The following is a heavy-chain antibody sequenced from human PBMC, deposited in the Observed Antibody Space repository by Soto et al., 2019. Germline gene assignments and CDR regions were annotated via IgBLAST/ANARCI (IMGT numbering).Heavy chain of an antibody. D-gene: IGHD6-13*01. CDR1: GFSFSDHD. Sequence: EVQLVESGGGLAEPGGSLRLSCVGSGFSFSDHDMDWVRQAPGKGLEWVGRARNRAGSYTTEYAASVKGRFTISRDDSKNSLYVQMNSLKTEDTAVYYCSNSPVGKIGSGWGQGTLVTVSS. V-gene: IGHV3-72*01. CDR3: SNSPVGKIGSG. J-gene: IGHJ4*02. CDR2: ARNRAGSYTT.